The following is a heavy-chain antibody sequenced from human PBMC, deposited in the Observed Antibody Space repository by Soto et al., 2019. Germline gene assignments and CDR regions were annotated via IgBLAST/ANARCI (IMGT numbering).Heavy chain of an antibody. CDR2: IYYSGST. J-gene: IGHJ5*02. CDR3: ARVEDYGDSNWFDP. V-gene: IGHV4-30-4*01. CDR1: GGTISSGDYY. D-gene: IGHD4-17*01. Sequence: SETLSLTCTVSGGTISSGDYYWSWIPQPPGKGLEWIGYIYYSGSTYYNPSLKSRVTISVDTSKNQFSLKLSSVTAADTAVYYCARVEDYGDSNWFDPWGQGTLVTVSS.